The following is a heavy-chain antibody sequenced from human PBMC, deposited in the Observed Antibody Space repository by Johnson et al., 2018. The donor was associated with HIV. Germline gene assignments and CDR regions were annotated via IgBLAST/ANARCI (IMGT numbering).Heavy chain of an antibody. CDR3: AKDKGSGYDGCDAFDI. V-gene: IGHV3-11*01. CDR2: ISSSGSNI. J-gene: IGHJ3*02. D-gene: IGHD5-12*01. Sequence: QVQLVESGGGLVKPGGSLRLSCAASGFTFSDYYMSWIRQAPGQGLEWVSYISSSGSNIYYADSVKGRFTISRDNAKNSLYLQMNSLRAEDTAVYYCAKDKGSGYDGCDAFDIWGQGTMVTVSS. CDR1: GFTFSDYY.